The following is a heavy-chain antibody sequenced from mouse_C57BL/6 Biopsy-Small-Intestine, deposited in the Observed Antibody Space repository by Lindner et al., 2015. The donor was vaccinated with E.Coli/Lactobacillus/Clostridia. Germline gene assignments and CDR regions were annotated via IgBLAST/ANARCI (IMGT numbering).Heavy chain of an antibody. Sequence: VQLQESGGGLVKPGGSLKLSCAASGFTFSSYAMSWVRQTPEKRLEWVAAINSNGGSTYYPDTVKDRFTISRDKAKNTLYLQMSSLRSEDTALYYCARHDPFYYGDYDPKELRRGSAMDYWGQGTSVTVSS. J-gene: IGHJ4*01. CDR2: INSNGGST. D-gene: IGHD2-13*01. V-gene: IGHV5-6-2*01. CDR1: GFTFSSYA. CDR3: ARHDPFYYGDYDPKELRRGSAMDY.